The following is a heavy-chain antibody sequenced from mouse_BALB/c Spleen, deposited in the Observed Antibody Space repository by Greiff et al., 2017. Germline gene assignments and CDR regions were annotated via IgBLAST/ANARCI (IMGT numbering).Heavy chain of an antibody. V-gene: IGHV1-54*03. Sequence: VQLQQSGAELVRPGTSVKVSCKASGYAFTNYLIEWVKQRPGQGLEWIGVINPGSGGTNYNEKFKGKATLTADKSSSTAYMQLSSLTSDDSAVYFCARSGRTTVVNAMDYWGQGTSVTVSS. D-gene: IGHD1-1*01. CDR1: GYAFTNYL. CDR2: INPGSGGT. CDR3: ARSGRTTVVNAMDY. J-gene: IGHJ4*01.